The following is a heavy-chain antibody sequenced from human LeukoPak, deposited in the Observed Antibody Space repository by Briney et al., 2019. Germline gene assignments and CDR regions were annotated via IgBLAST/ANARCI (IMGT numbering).Heavy chain of an antibody. CDR1: GYTFTGYY. J-gene: IGHJ4*02. D-gene: IGHD1-26*01. CDR3: AREWEQGPGEIYFDY. V-gene: IGHV1-2*02. Sequence: ASVKVSCKASGYTFTGYYMHWVRQAPGQGLEWMGWINPNSGGTNYAQKFQGRVTMTRDTSISTAYMELSRLRSDDTAVYYCAREWEQGPGEIYFDYWGQGTLVTVSS. CDR2: INPNSGGT.